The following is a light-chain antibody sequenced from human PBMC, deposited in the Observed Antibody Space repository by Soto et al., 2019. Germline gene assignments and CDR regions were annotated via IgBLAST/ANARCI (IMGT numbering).Light chain of an antibody. J-gene: IGLJ3*02. CDR1: SSNIGAGYD. CDR2: GNN. CDR3: QSCDTNLRGSV. V-gene: IGLV1-40*01. Sequence: QSVLTQPPSVSGAPGQRVTISCSGTSSNIGAGYDVHWYHQLPGTAPKLLIFGNNNRPSGVPARFSASRSGTSASLAITGLQAEDEADYYCQSCDTNLRGSVFGGGTKGTVL.